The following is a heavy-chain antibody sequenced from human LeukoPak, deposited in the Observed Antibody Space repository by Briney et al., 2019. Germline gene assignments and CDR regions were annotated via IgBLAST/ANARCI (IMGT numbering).Heavy chain of an antibody. D-gene: IGHD5/OR15-5a*01. J-gene: IGHJ4*02. CDR3: AQELSTVRDY. CDR1: GFIFSSYA. CDR2: TSGSGSTR. Sequence: PGGSLRLSCAASGFIFSSYALIWVRQAPGKGLEWVSTTSGSGSTRHSADFVKGRFTISRDNSKNTLYLQMNSLRAEDTAIYYCAQELSTVRDYWGQGTLVTVSS. V-gene: IGHV3-23*01.